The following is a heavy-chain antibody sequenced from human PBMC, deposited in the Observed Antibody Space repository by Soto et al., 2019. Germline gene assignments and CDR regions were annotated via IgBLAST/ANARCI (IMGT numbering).Heavy chain of an antibody. Sequence: QLQLQESGSGLVKPSQTLSLTCAVSGGSISSGGYSWSWIRQPPGKGLEWIGYIYHSGSTYYNPSLKSGVPISVDRSKNKCSLKLSFVTAAETAVYYCARGPLFGRWGQEPLSPSPQ. CDR3: ARGPLFGR. CDR2: IYHSGST. J-gene: IGHJ4*02. V-gene: IGHV4-30-2*01. D-gene: IGHD3-3*01. CDR1: GGSISSGGYS.